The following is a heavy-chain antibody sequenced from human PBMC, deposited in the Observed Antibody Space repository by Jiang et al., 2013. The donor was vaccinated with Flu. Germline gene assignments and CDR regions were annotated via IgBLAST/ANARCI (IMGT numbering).Heavy chain of an antibody. V-gene: IGHV5-51*01. J-gene: IGHJ2*01. CDR3: ARRDGYHWYFDL. CDR2: IYPADSDT. Sequence: KGSGYSFTTYWIGWVRQMPGKGLEWMGIIYPADSDTRYSPSFQGQVTISADKSISTAYLQWSSLKASDTAMYYCARRDGYHWYFDLWGRGTLVTVSS. CDR1: GYSFTTYW. D-gene: IGHD3-16*02.